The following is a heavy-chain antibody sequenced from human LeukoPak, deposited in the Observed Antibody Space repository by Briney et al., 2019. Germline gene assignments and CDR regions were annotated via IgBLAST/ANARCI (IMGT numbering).Heavy chain of an antibody. V-gene: IGHV1-69*04. CDR3: ATLVDTAMVTPHDY. D-gene: IGHD5-18*01. Sequence: GASVKVSCKASGGTFSSYAISWVRQDPGQGLEWMGRTIPILGIANYAQKFQGRVTITADKSTSTAYMELSSLRSEDTAVYYCATLVDTAMVTPHDYWGQGTLVTVSS. CDR2: TIPILGIA. CDR1: GGTFSSYA. J-gene: IGHJ4*02.